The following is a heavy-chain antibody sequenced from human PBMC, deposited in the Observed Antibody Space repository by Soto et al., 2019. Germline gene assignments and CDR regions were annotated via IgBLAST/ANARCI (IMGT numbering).Heavy chain of an antibody. Sequence: PETLSLTCAVYGGSFSGYYWSWLRQPPEKGLEWIGEINHSGSTNYNPSLKSRVTISVDTSKNQFSLKLSSVTAADTAVYYCARGRKKQQLVRDYFDYWGQGTPVTVSS. D-gene: IGHD6-13*01. V-gene: IGHV4-34*01. CDR1: GGSFSGYY. J-gene: IGHJ4*02. CDR3: ARGRKKQQLVRDYFDY. CDR2: INHSGST.